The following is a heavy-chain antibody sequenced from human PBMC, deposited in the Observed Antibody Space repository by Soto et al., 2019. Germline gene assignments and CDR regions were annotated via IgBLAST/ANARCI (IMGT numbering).Heavy chain of an antibody. D-gene: IGHD3-22*01. Sequence: VQLVQSGAEVKRPGASVKISCKASGDTLSTYYMHWARQAPGQGLEWMGIINPRSGKTNYPQKFRGRVTMTRDTSTTPVYMELSTLRSEDTAMYYCARGVGYSDSSGYPFDYWGQGTLVTVSS. J-gene: IGHJ4*02. CDR2: INPRSGKT. V-gene: IGHV1-46*03. CDR3: ARGVGYSDSSGYPFDY. CDR1: GDTLSTYY.